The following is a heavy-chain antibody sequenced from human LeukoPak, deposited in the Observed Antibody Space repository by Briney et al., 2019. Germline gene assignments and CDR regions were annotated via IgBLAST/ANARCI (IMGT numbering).Heavy chain of an antibody. V-gene: IGHV3-23*01. Sequence: GGSLRLSCAASGFTFSSYAMSWVRQAPGKGLEWVSAISGSGGSTYYADSVKGRFTISRDNSKNTLYLQMNRLRAEDTAVYYCGKDRYGGRLQDIEFWGKETLVTVSS. D-gene: IGHD4-23*01. CDR3: GKDRYGGRLQDIEF. CDR1: GFTFSSYA. CDR2: ISGSGGST. J-gene: IGHJ4*02.